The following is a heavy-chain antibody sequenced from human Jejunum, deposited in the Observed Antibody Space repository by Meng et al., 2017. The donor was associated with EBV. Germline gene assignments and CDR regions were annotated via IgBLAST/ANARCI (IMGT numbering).Heavy chain of an antibody. CDR3: ARTYYYDSSGYAPFDY. J-gene: IGHJ4*02. V-gene: IGHV4-39*07. D-gene: IGHD3-22*01. CDR1: GGSISSSSYD. CDR2: IYYGGST. Sequence: QLQLQESGPGLVKPSGTLSLTCIVFGGSISSSSYDWGWIRQPPGKGLEWIGSIYYGGSTYYNPSLKSRVTISLDTSKNQFSLKLSSVTAADTAVYYCARTYYYDSSGYAPFDYWGQGTLVTVSS.